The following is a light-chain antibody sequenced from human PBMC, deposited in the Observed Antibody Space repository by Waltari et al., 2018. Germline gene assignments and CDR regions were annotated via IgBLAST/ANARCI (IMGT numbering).Light chain of an antibody. V-gene: IGLV2-14*01. J-gene: IGLJ1*01. CDR2: DVD. Sequence: QSALTQPASVSGSPGQSITISCTGTTRDVGGYNYVSWYQQHPGKAPKLIIFDVDKRPSGVSNRFSGSKSGNTASLTISGLQTEDETDYYCTSYTSSSTFVFGTGTRVTVL. CDR1: TRDVGGYNY. CDR3: TSYTSSSTFV.